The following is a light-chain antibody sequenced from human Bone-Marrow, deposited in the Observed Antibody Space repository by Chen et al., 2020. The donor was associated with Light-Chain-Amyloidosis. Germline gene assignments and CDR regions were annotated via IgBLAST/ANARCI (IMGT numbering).Light chain of an antibody. CDR2: GSS. Sequence: EIVLTQSPGTLSLSPGEGANLSCRASQTISSNYLTWYQQKFGQAPRLLIYGSSSRATGIPDRFPGSVSGTDFTLTINILEPEDFAMYYCQQYGTSPLPFGGGTKVEIK. CDR1: QTISSNY. V-gene: IGKV3-20*01. CDR3: QQYGTSPLP. J-gene: IGKJ4*01.